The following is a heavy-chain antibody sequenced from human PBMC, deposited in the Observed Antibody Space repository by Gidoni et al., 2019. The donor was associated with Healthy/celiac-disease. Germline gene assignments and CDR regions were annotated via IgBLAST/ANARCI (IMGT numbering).Heavy chain of an antibody. D-gene: IGHD4-17*01. CDR1: GGSISSGGYS. CDR2: IYHSGST. CDR3: ARTPVTWGDYAPRYFDY. V-gene: IGHV4-30-2*01. Sequence: QLQLQESGSGLVKPSQTLSLTCAVSGGSISSGGYSWSWIRPPPGKGLEWIGYIYHSGSTYYNPSLKSRVTISVDRSKNQFSLKLSSVTAADTAVYYCARTPVTWGDYAPRYFDYWGQGTLVTVSS. J-gene: IGHJ4*02.